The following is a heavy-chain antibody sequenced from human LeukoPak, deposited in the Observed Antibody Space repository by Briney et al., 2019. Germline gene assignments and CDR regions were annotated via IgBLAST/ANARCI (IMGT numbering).Heavy chain of an antibody. CDR2: IYTGGGR. CDR3: ARGIDY. CDR1: GFTVSSNY. V-gene: IGHV3-53*01. Sequence: GGSLRLSCAASGFTVSSNYMSWVRQAPGKGLEWASVIYTGGGRYYADSVRGRFTISRDTSKNMVFLQMNSLRVEDTAVYYCARGIDYWGRGTLVTVSS. J-gene: IGHJ4*02.